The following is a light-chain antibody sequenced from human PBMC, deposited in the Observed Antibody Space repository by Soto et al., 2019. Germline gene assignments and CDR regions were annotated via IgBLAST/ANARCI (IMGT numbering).Light chain of an antibody. J-gene: IGKJ2*01. Sequence: DIVLTQSPGTLSLSPGERATLSCRASQSVSSSYLAWYQQKPGQAPGLLIYDASSRATGIPDRFSGSGSGTDFTLTISRLEPEDFAVYYCQQYGSFPYTFGQGNKLEIK. CDR1: QSVSSSY. CDR3: QQYGSFPYT. V-gene: IGKV3-20*01. CDR2: DAS.